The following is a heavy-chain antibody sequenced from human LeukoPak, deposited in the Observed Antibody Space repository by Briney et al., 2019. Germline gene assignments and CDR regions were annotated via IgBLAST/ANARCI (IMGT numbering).Heavy chain of an antibody. V-gene: IGHV3-30*02. Sequence: PGGSLRLSCAASGFTFSSYGMHWVRQAPGKGLEWVAFIRYDGSNKYYADSVKGRFTISRDNSKNTLYLQMNSLRAEDTAVYYCAKDGIYDFWSGYEVSYYYYMDVWGKGTTVTVSS. D-gene: IGHD3-3*01. J-gene: IGHJ6*03. CDR2: IRYDGSNK. CDR1: GFTFSSYG. CDR3: AKDGIYDFWSGYEVSYYYYMDV.